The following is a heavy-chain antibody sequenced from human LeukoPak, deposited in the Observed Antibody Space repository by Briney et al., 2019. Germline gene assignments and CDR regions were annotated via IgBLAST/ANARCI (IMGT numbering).Heavy chain of an antibody. Sequence: GGSLRLSCAASGFTFDDYGMSWVRQAPGKGLEWVSGINWNGGSTGYADSVKGRFTISRDNSKNTLYLQMNSLRAEDTAVYYCAKDNFRGISPQDYWGQGTLVTVSS. CDR1: GFTFDDYG. CDR2: INWNGGST. J-gene: IGHJ4*02. D-gene: IGHD3-16*01. V-gene: IGHV3-20*04. CDR3: AKDNFRGISPQDY.